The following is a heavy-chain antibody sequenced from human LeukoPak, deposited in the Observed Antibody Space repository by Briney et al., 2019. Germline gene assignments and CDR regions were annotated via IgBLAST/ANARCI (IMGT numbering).Heavy chain of an antibody. V-gene: IGHV4-39*01. CDR2: IYYSGST. Sequence: PSETLSLTCTVSGGSISSSSYYWGWFRQPPGKGLEWIGSIYYSGSTYSNPSLQSRVTISVDTSKNQFSLKLNSVTAADTAVYYCASFYCSGGSCYQYYSYYYMDVWGKGTTVTISS. J-gene: IGHJ6*03. CDR3: ASFYCSGGSCYQYYSYYYMDV. CDR1: GGSISSSSYY. D-gene: IGHD2-15*01.